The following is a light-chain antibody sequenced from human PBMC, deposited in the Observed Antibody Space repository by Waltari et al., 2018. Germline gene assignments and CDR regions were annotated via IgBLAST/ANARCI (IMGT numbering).Light chain of an antibody. CDR3: QQYYHTPWT. Sequence: DIVVTQSPDSLAVSLGERATINCKSSQSVLYSSNHKNFLAWYQLKAGQPPKLLIFWASTRASGVSDRFSCSWSGTDFNLTISGLQAEDVAVYSCQQYYHTPWTFGQGTKVEIK. V-gene: IGKV4-1*01. J-gene: IGKJ1*01. CDR1: QSVLYSSNHKNF. CDR2: WAS.